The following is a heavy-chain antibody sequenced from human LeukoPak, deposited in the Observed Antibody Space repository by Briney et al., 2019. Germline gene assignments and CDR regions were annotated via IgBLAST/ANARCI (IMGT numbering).Heavy chain of an antibody. CDR1: GGTFSSYA. CDR2: IIPMFGTA. CDR3: ARDHYYDSSGFGVDY. J-gene: IGHJ4*02. V-gene: IGHV1-69*13. D-gene: IGHD3-22*01. Sequence: SVKVSFKASGGTFSSYAISWVRQAPGQGGEWMGGIIPMFGTANYAQKFQGRVTITADEFTSTAYMELSSLRSEDTAVYYCARDHYYDSSGFGVDYWGQGTLVTVSS.